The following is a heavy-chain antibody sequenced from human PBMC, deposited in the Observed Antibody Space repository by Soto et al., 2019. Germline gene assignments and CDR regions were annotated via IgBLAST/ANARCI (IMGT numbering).Heavy chain of an antibody. J-gene: IGHJ6*02. CDR3: GRVPLDGNYANGVDV. CDR2: IDTDGSRK. D-gene: IGHD4-17*01. V-gene: IGHV3-7*03. Sequence: EVQLVESGGGLVQPGGSLRLSCAASGFNFNTYWMYWVRQAPGKGLEWVASIDTDGSRKNYVDSVKGRFIISRDNAKNSLLLQMNSLRADDTAVYYCGRVPLDGNYANGVDVWGQGTTVTVSS. CDR1: GFNFNTYW.